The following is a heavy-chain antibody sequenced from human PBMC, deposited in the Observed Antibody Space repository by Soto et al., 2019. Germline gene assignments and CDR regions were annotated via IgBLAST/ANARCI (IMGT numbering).Heavy chain of an antibody. J-gene: IGHJ4*02. D-gene: IGHD4-17*01. Sequence: EVQLLESGGALVQPGGSLRLSCAASGFTFNNYAMSWVRQAPEKGLEWVSGIRASGGDTYYADSVRGRFTISRDNSRNTMYLQMNSLRPEDTAVYYCAKGIYGGPDYWGQGTLVTVSS. V-gene: IGHV3-23*01. CDR2: IRASGGDT. CDR3: AKGIYGGPDY. CDR1: GFTFNNYA.